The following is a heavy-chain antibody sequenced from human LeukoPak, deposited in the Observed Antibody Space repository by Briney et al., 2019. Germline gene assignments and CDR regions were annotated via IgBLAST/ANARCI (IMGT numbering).Heavy chain of an antibody. J-gene: IGHJ4*02. D-gene: IGHD2-2*01. V-gene: IGHV5-51*01. CDR2: IYPGDSDT. CDR1: GYSFTSSW. CDR3: ARAGYAALYYFDY. Sequence: GESLKISCKGSGYSFTSSWIAWVRQMPGKGLEWMGIIYPGDSDTRYSPSFQGQVTISADESISTAYLQWSSLKASDTAMYYCARAGYAALYYFDYWGQGTLVTVSS.